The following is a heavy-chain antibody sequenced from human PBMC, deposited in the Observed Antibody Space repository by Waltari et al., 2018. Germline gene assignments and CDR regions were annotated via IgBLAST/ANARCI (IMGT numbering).Heavy chain of an antibody. J-gene: IGHJ6*02. D-gene: IGHD3-3*02. CDR1: GATFSSYF. V-gene: IGHV1-46*03. CDR2: INPRDGGT. CDR3: TRDKLDYYNGMDV. Sequence: QVQLVQSGAEVKKPGASVKVSCRTSGATFSSYFIFWVRQAPGQGLEWMGRINPRDGGTNYPQKCQDRVTTTRDTSTSTVYMELRSLRSEDTAVYYCTRDKLDYYNGMDVWGQGTTVTVSS.